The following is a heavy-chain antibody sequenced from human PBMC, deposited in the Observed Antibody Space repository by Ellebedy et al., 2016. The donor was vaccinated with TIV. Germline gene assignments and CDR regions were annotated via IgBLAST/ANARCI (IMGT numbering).Heavy chain of an antibody. Sequence: ASVKVSCKASGYTFTKYYMHWVRQAPGQGLEWMGMINPSGGSTSYAQKFQGRVTLTRDTSTSTVYMELSSLRSEDTAVYYCTCLQLGIADYFDYWGQGALVTVSS. CDR3: TCLQLGIADYFDY. J-gene: IGHJ4*02. D-gene: IGHD6-13*01. CDR2: INPSGGST. CDR1: GYTFTKYY. V-gene: IGHV1-46*01.